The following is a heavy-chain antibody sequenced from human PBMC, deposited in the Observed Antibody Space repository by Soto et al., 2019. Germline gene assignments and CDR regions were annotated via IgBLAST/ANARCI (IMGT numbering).Heavy chain of an antibody. D-gene: IGHD5-18*01. CDR3: AKALGYSYGSVTAYFDY. Sequence: PGGSLRLSCSASGFTFSSYAMSWVRQAPGKGLEWVSAISGSGGSTYYADSVKGRFTISRDNSKNTLYLQMNSLRAEDTAVYYCAKALGYSYGSVTAYFDYWGQGTLVTVSS. CDR1: GFTFSSYA. J-gene: IGHJ4*02. CDR2: ISGSGGST. V-gene: IGHV3-23*01.